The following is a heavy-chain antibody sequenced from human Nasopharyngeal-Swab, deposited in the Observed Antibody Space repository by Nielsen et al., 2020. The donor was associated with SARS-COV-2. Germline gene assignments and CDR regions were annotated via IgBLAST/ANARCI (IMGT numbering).Heavy chain of an antibody. CDR3: VRPGSWYYFDY. CDR2: IYYNGNT. CDR1: GDSIAYSTFY. J-gene: IGHJ4*02. V-gene: IGHV4-39*01. D-gene: IGHD6-13*01. Sequence: SETLSLTCTVSGDSIAYSTFYWGWIRQPPGKGLEWIGNIYYNGNTYQNPSLKSRLTISVDKSKNQFSLQLSSVTAADTAVYYCVRPGSWYYFDYWAQGTQVTVSS.